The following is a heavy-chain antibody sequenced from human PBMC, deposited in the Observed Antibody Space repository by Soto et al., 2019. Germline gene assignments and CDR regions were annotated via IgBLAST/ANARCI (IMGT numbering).Heavy chain of an antibody. J-gene: IGHJ4*02. CDR1: GFSLSTSGMR. Sequence: SGPTLVNPTQTLTLTCTFSGFSLSTSGMRVSWIRQPPGKALEWLARIDWDDDKFYSTSLKTRLTISKDTSKNQVVLTMTNMDPVDTATYYCARVNFKVLDYWGQGTLVTVSS. D-gene: IGHD1-7*01. CDR2: IDWDDDK. V-gene: IGHV2-70*04. CDR3: ARVNFKVLDY.